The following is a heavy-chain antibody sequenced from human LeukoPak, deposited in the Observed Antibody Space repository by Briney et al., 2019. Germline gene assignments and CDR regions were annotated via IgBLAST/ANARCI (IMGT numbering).Heavy chain of an antibody. CDR2: TSISGTII. V-gene: IGHV3-48*03. CDR3: ARELRVAGESGDFHY. J-gene: IGHJ4*02. D-gene: IGHD6-19*01. CDR1: RFTFNNYE. Sequence: LTGGSLRLSCTASRFTFNNYEFNWVRQAPGKGLEGRSYTSISGTIIYYAVSVKGRFTIARDDAKNSVFLQMNSLRAEHTAIYYCARELRVAGESGDFHYWGQGTLVTVSS.